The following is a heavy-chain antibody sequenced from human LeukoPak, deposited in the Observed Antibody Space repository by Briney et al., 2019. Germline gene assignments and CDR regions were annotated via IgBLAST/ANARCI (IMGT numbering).Heavy chain of an antibody. CDR3: VGKYAAAGTLDY. CDR2: ISGSGGST. D-gene: IGHD6-13*01. V-gene: IGHV3-23*01. J-gene: IGHJ4*02. CDR1: GFTFSSYA. Sequence: GGSLRLSCAASGFTFSSYAMSWVRQAPGKGLEWVSAISGSGGSTYYADSVKGRFTISRDNSKNTLYLQMDSLRAEDTAVYYCVGKYAAAGTLDYWGQGTLVTVSS.